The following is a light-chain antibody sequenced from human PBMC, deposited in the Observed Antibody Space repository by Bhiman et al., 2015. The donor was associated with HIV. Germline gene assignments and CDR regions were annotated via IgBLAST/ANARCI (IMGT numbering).Light chain of an antibody. V-gene: IGLV2-14*03. CDR1: SSDVGAYNY. Sequence: QSALTQPASVSGSPGQSIAISCTGTSSDVGAYNYVSWYQQHPGKAPKLVIYDVTNRPSGVSDRFSGSKSGNTASLTISGLQAEDEADYYCGSYTTSSPPYVFGTG. CDR2: DVT. CDR3: GSYTTSSPPYV. J-gene: IGLJ1*01.